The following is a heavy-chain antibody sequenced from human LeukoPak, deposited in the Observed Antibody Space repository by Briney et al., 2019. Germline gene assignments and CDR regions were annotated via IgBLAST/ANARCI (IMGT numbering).Heavy chain of an antibody. V-gene: IGHV4-59*01. J-gene: IGHJ4*02. D-gene: IGHD5-24*01. CDR1: GGSISSYY. Sequence: SETLSLTCTVSGGSISSYYWRWIRQPPGKGLEWIGYIYYSGSTNYNPSLKSRVTISVDTSKNQFSLKLSSVTAADTAVYYCARANGGYKSFDHWGQGSLVTVSS. CDR3: ARANGGYKSFDH. CDR2: IYYSGST.